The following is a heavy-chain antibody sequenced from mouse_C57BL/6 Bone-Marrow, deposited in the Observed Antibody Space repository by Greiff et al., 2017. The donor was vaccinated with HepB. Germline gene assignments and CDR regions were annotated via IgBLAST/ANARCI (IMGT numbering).Heavy chain of an antibody. CDR3: TTFDGYFDY. J-gene: IGHJ2*01. D-gene: IGHD2-3*01. Sequence: EVQLQQSGAELVRPGASVKLSCTASGFNIKDDYMHWVKQRPEQGLEWIGWIDPENGDTEYASKFQGKATIPADTSSNTAYLQLSSLTSEDTAVYYCTTFDGYFDYWGQGTTLTVSS. V-gene: IGHV14-4*01. CDR1: GFNIKDDY. CDR2: IDPENGDT.